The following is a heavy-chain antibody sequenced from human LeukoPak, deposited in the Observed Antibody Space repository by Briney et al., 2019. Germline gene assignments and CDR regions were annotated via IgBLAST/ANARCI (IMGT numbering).Heavy chain of an antibody. CDR1: GGTFSSYA. J-gene: IGHJ4*02. CDR3: ARDLGLLRRHSTPTLSSGGDY. V-gene: IGHV1-69*13. Sequence: VKVSCKASGGTFSSYAISWVRQAPGRGLEWMGGIIPIFGTANYSQKFQGRVTITADESTSTAYMELSSLRSEDTAVYYCARDLGLLRRHSTPTLSSGGDYWGQGTLVTVSS. CDR2: IIPIFGTA. D-gene: IGHD3-22*01.